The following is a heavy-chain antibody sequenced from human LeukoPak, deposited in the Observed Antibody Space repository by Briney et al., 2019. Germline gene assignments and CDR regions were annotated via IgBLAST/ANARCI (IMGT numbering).Heavy chain of an antibody. CDR3: ARKGSSSWYSWFDP. J-gene: IGHJ5*02. V-gene: IGHV4-59*08. CDR1: GGSISGNY. D-gene: IGHD6-13*01. Sequence: SETLSLTCTVSGGSISGNYWSWIRQPPGEGLEWLGYIYHTGHTHYNPSLKSRVTMSMDTSKSQLSLKMSSVTAADTAVYYCARKGSSSWYSWFDPWGQGTLVTVSS. CDR2: IYHTGHT.